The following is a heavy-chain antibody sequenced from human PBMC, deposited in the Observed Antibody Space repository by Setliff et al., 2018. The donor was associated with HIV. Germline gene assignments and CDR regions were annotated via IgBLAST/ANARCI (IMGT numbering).Heavy chain of an antibody. CDR2: IFYGGNA. J-gene: IGHJ3*02. CDR1: AGAIRSYY. D-gene: IGHD5-12*01. Sequence: PSETLSLTCTVSAGAIRSYYWSWIRQSPGKGLEWIGYIFYGGNANYSPSLKRRVTMSLDTSRNQFSLKLTSVTAADTAVYYCASTGHIEIDPLQPFEIWGQGTMVTVSS. CDR3: ASTGHIEIDPLQPFEI. V-gene: IGHV4-59*12.